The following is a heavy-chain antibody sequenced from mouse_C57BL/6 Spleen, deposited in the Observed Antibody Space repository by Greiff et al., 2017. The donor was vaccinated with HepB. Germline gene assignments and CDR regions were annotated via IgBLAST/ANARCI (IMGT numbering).Heavy chain of an antibody. Sequence: VHVKQSGAELVRPGASVKLSCTASGFNIKDDYMHWVKQRPEQGLEWIGWIDPENGDTEYASKFQGKATITADTSSNTAYLQLSSLTSEDTAVYYCTTGDSNYDVWGTGTTVTVSS. J-gene: IGHJ1*03. CDR2: IDPENGDT. CDR1: GFNIKDDY. D-gene: IGHD2-5*01. V-gene: IGHV14-4*01. CDR3: TTGDSNYDV.